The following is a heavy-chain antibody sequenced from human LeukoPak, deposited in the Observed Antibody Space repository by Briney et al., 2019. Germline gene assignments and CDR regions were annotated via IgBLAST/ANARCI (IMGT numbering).Heavy chain of an antibody. CDR1: GYIFTSYW. D-gene: IGHD3-9*01. CDR2: IDPSDSYT. Sequence: GASLKISCQGSGYIFTSYWISWVRQLPGKGLEWMGRIDPSDSYTNYSPSFQGHVTISADKSISTAYLQWSSLKASDTAMYYCARLTDQSDIILTGNFDYWGQGTLVTVSS. J-gene: IGHJ4*02. V-gene: IGHV5-10-1*01. CDR3: ARLTDQSDIILTGNFDY.